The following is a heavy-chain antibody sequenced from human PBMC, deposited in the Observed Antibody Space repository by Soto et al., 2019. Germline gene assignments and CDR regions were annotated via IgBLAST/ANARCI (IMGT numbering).Heavy chain of an antibody. D-gene: IGHD2-15*01. CDR1: GFTLSTYD. CDR3: ARGGYCSGGGCSLSYFWFDP. CDR2: IGTAGDT. J-gene: IGHJ5*02. Sequence: EVQLVESGGGLVQPGGSLRLSCAASGFTLSTYDMHWVRQATGKGLEWVSGIGTAGDTYYPGSVKGRFTISRENAKTSLYLQMNSLSIGDTAVYYCARGGYCSGGGCSLSYFWFDPWGQGTLVTVSS. V-gene: IGHV3-13*01.